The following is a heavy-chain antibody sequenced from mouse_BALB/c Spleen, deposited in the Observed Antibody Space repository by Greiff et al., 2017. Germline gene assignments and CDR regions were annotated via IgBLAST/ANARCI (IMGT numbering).Heavy chain of an antibody. CDR2: IRSKSNNYAT. CDR3: VRRDGYSWFAY. D-gene: IGHD2-3*01. CDR1: GFTFNTYA. V-gene: IGHV10-1*02. J-gene: IGHJ3*01. Sequence: EVQRVESGGGLVQPKGSLKLSCAASGFTFNTYAMNWVRQAPGKGLEWVARIRSKSNNYATYYADSVKDRFTISRDDSQSMLYLQMNNLKTEDTAMYYCVRRDGYSWFAYWGQGTLVTVSA.